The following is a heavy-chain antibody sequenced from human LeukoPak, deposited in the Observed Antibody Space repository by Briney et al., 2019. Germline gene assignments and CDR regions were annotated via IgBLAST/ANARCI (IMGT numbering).Heavy chain of an antibody. V-gene: IGHV3-53*01. CDR2: IYSGGST. CDR3: ARDLGGMEPWDYYGMDV. J-gene: IGHJ6*02. D-gene: IGHD1-26*01. Sequence: PGGSLRLSCAASGLTVSSNYMSWVRQAPGKGLECVSVIYSGGSTYYADSVKGRFTISRDNAKNSLYLQMNSLRAEDTAVYYCARDLGGMEPWDYYGMDVWGQGTLVTVSS. CDR1: GLTVSSNY.